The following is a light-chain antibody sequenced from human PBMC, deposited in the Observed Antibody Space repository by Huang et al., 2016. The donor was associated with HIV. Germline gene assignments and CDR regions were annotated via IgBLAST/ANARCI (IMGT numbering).Light chain of an antibody. CDR2: KVD. CDR3: MQGTHWPQT. CDR1: HSLLHSDGNTY. J-gene: IGKJ1*01. Sequence: DVVLTQSPLSLPVTLGQPASISCKSSHSLLHSDGNTYLNWFLQRPGQSPRRLIYKVDNREFGVPARVSGSGSGADFTLTISRVEADDIGVYYCMQGTHWPQTFGQGTKVEVK. V-gene: IGKV2-30*02.